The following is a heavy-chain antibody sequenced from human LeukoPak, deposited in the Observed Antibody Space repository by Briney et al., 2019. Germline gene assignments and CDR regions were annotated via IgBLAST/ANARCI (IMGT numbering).Heavy chain of an antibody. D-gene: IGHD3-22*01. J-gene: IGHJ4*02. CDR3: ARDQPFPSSGYYGLDDY. CDR1: GYTFTGYY. Sequence: ASVKVSCKASGYTFTGYYVHWVRQAPGQGLEWMGWINPNSGGTNYAQKFQGRVTMTRDTSISTAYMELSRLRSDDTAVYYCARDQPFPSSGYYGLDDYWGQGTLVTVSS. V-gene: IGHV1-2*02. CDR2: INPNSGGT.